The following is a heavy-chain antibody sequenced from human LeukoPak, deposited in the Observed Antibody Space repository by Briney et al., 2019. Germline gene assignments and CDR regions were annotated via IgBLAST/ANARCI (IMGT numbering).Heavy chain of an antibody. D-gene: IGHD4-17*01. CDR1: GGSISSYY. V-gene: IGHV4-59*01. CDR3: ARATVTAFDI. J-gene: IGHJ3*02. CDR2: IYYSGST. Sequence: SETLSLTCTVSGGSISSYYWSWIRQPPGKGLEWIGYIYYSGSTNYNPSLKSRVTISVDTSKNQFSLKLSSVTAADTAVYYCARATVTAFDIWGQGTMATVSS.